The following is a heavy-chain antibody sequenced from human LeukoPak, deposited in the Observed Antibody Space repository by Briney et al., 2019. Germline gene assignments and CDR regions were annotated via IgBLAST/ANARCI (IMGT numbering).Heavy chain of an antibody. D-gene: IGHD6-19*01. CDR3: ARHWGYNSGWTPFVD. V-gene: IGHV4-39*01. J-gene: IGHJ4*02. Sequence: SETLSLTCSVSSGSISSSDYGWGWIRQPPGKGLEWIGSIYYTGSTYYNPTLKSRVTISVDTSKNQFSLNLSSVTAADAAVYYCARHWGYNSGWTPFVDWGQGTLVTVSS. CDR2: IYYTGST. CDR1: SGSISSSDYG.